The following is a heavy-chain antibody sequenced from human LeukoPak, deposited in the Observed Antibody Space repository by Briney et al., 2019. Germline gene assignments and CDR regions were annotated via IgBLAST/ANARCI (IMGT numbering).Heavy chain of an antibody. CDR2: IYTSGST. D-gene: IGHD3-16*01. J-gene: IGHJ6*03. Sequence: PSETLSLTCTVSGGSISSYYWSWIRQPPGKGLEWIGYIYTSGSTNYNPSLKSRGTISVDTSKNQFSLKLSSVTAADTAVYYCARGAFRNSPPYYYYMDVWGKGTTVTVSS. CDR3: ARGAFRNSPPYYYYMDV. CDR1: GGSISSYY. V-gene: IGHV4-4*09.